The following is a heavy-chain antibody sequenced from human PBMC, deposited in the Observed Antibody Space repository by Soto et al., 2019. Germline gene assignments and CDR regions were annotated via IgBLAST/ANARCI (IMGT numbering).Heavy chain of an antibody. Sequence: SETLSLTCTVSGGSISSSSYYWGWIRQPPGKGLEWIGSTYYSGSTYYNPSLKSRVTISVDTSKNQFSLKLSSVTAADTAVYYCARHENILTGYYAYYYMDVWGKGTTVTV. CDR2: TYYSGST. D-gene: IGHD3-9*01. J-gene: IGHJ6*03. CDR1: GGSISSSSYY. V-gene: IGHV4-39*01. CDR3: ARHENILTGYYAYYYMDV.